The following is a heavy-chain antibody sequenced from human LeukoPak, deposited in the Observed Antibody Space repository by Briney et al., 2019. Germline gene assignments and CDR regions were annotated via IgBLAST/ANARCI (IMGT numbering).Heavy chain of an antibody. CDR2: IYHSGST. Sequence: PSETLSLTCAVSGYSLSSGYYWGWIRQPPGKGLEWIGSIYHSGSTYYNPSLKSRVTISVDTSKSQFSLKLSAVTAADTAVYYCARGQQQLNWFDPWGQGTLVTVSS. J-gene: IGHJ5*02. D-gene: IGHD6-13*01. CDR3: ARGQQQLNWFDP. V-gene: IGHV4-38-2*01. CDR1: GYSLSSGYY.